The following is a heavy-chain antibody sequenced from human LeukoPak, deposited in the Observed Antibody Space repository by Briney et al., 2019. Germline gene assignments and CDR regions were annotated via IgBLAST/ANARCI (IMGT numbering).Heavy chain of an antibody. D-gene: IGHD6-6*01. CDR2: INPNSGGT. CDR1: GYTFTGYY. Sequence: ASVKVSCKPSGYTFTGYYMHWVRQAPGQGLEWMGWINPNSGGTNYAQKFQGRVTMTRDTSISTAYMELSRLRPDDTAVYYCARGGRIAARPAFDYWGQGTLVTVSS. J-gene: IGHJ4*02. V-gene: IGHV1-2*02. CDR3: ARGGRIAARPAFDY.